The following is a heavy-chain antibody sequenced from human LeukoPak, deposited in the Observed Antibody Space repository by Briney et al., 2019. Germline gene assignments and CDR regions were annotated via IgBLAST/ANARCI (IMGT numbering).Heavy chain of an antibody. CDR3: ARGGRYYFAY. D-gene: IGHD1-14*01. CDR1: GFSLSSYW. J-gene: IGHJ4*02. CDR2: IKEDGSEK. V-gene: IGHV3-7*01. Sequence: GGSLRLSCAASGFSLSSYWMSWVRQAPGKGLQWVANIKEDGSEKYYVDSVKDRFTISRDNAKNSLYLQMNSLRAEDTAIYYRARGGRYYFAYWGQGTLVTVSS.